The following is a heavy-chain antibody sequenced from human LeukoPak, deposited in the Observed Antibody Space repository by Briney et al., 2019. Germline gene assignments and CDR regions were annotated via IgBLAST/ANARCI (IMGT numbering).Heavy chain of an antibody. CDR1: GFTFSSYA. J-gene: IGHJ4*02. Sequence: GRSLRLSCAASGFTFSSYAMSWVRQAPGKGLEWVSAISGSGGSTYYADSVKGRFTISRDNSKNTLYLQMNSLRAEDTAVYYCANLYDSSGLYYFDYWGQGTLVTVSS. CDR2: ISGSGGST. V-gene: IGHV3-23*01. D-gene: IGHD3-22*01. CDR3: ANLYDSSGLYYFDY.